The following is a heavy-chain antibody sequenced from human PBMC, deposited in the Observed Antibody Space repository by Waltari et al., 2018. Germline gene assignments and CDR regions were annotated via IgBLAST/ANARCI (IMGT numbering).Heavy chain of an antibody. CDR2: TRNKANSYTT. J-gene: IGHJ6*02. Sequence: LQLQESGPGLVKPSETLSLTCTVSGGSISSSSYYWSWTRQPAGKGLEWVGRTRNKANSYTTEYAASVKGRFTISRDDSKNSLYLQMNSLKTEDTAVYYCCTHFNGMDVWGQGTTVTVSS. CDR3: CTHFNGMDV. V-gene: IGHV3-72*01. D-gene: IGHD2-2*01. CDR1: GGSISSSSYY.